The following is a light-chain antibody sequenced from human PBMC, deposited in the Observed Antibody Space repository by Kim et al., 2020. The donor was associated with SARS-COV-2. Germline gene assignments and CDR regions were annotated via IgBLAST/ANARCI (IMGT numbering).Light chain of an antibody. CDR3: CSYAGRYIVV. V-gene: IGLV2-11*01. CDR2: DVT. Sequence: GQSVTISCTGTSSDVGGYNYVSWYQQQPGKAPKLMIYDVTTRPSGVPDRFSGSKSGNTASLTISGLQAEDEADYYCCSYAGRYIVVFGGGTQLTVL. CDR1: SSDVGGYNY. J-gene: IGLJ2*01.